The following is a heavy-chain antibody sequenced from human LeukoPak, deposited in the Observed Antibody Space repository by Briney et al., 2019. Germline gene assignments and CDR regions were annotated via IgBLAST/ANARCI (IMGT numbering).Heavy chain of an antibody. J-gene: IGHJ4*02. CDR3: ARVRGNDILTGLLSGYFDY. V-gene: IGHV1-69*13. CDR2: IIPIFGTA. Sequence: GASVKVSCKASGGTFSSYAISWVRQAPGQGLEWMGGIIPIFGTANYAQKFQGRVTITADESTSTAYMELSSLRSEDTAVYYCARVRGNDILTGLLSGYFDYWGQGTLVTVSS. CDR1: GGTFSSYA. D-gene: IGHD3-9*01.